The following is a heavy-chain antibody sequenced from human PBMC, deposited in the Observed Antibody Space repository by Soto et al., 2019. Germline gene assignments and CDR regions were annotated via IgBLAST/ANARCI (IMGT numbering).Heavy chain of an antibody. CDR1: GYTFTSYC. D-gene: IGHD1-26*01. CDR2: ISAYNANT. Sequence: ASVKVSCKASGYTFTSYCISWVRPAPGQGLEWMGWISAYNANTNYAQKLQGRVTMTTDTSTSTSYMERRSLRSDDTAVYFCARDRLGATVDYWGQGTLVTVSS. CDR3: ARDRLGATVDY. V-gene: IGHV1-18*01. J-gene: IGHJ4*02.